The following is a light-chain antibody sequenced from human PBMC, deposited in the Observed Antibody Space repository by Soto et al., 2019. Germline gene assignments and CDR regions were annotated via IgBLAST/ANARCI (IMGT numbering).Light chain of an antibody. CDR1: GSNIGNNY. CDR2: DNN. CDR3: ETWDSSLSAGV. J-gene: IGLJ2*01. V-gene: IGLV1-51*01. Sequence: QSVLTQPPSVSAAPGQKVTISCSGSGSNIGNNYVSWYQQLPRTAPKLLIYDNNKRPSGIPDRFSGSKSGTSATLGITGLQTGDEADYYCETWDSSLSAGVFGGGTKLTVL.